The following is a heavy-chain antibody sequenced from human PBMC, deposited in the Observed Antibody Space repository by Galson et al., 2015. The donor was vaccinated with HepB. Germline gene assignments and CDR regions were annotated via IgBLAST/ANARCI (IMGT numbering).Heavy chain of an antibody. V-gene: IGHV3-74*01. CDR1: GFTLSNYW. CDR3: ARGSSGSYYRASDI. Sequence: SLRLSCAASGFTLSNYWMHWVRQVPGKGLVWVSHIKSDGSSTTYADSVKGRFTISRDNAKNTLYLQMSSLRAEDTAVYYCARGSSGSYYRASDIWGQGTMVTVSS. CDR2: IKSDGSST. J-gene: IGHJ3*02. D-gene: IGHD1-26*01.